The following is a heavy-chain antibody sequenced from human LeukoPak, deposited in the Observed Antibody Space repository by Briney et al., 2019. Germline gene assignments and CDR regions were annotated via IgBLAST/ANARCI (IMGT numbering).Heavy chain of an antibody. V-gene: IGHV3-23*01. Sequence: PGGSLRLSCAASGFPFSSYVMRWVRQGPGKGLQWVSAISGSGDSTDYADSVKGRFTISRDNSENILFLQMSSLRADDTAVYYCARVRSGSLDYWGQGTLVTVSS. D-gene: IGHD1-26*01. CDR3: ARVRSGSLDY. J-gene: IGHJ4*02. CDR1: GFPFSSYV. CDR2: ISGSGDST.